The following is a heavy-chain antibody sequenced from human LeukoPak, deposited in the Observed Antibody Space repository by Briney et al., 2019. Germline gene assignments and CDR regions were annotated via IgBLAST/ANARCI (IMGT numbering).Heavy chain of an antibody. CDR1: GFTFSSYG. CDR2: VSYDGSNK. J-gene: IGHJ6*02. CDR3: ARLFYDFWSGYFQTDYGMDV. D-gene: IGHD3-3*01. Sequence: GGSLRLSCAASGFTFSSYGMHWVRQAPGKGLEWMATVSYDGSNKYYADSVKGRFTISRDNSKNTLYLQMNSLRAEDTAVYYCARLFYDFWSGYFQTDYGMDVWGQGTTVTVSS. V-gene: IGHV3-30*03.